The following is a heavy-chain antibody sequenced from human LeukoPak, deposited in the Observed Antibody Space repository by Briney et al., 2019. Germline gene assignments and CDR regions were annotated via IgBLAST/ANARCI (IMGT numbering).Heavy chain of an antibody. CDR3: ARLSFSYSSGMFN. D-gene: IGHD6-19*01. CDR1: GGSISSSSYY. CDR2: IYYSGST. J-gene: IGHJ4*02. Sequence: SETLSFTCTVSGGSISSSSYYWGWIRQPPGKGLEWIGSIYYSGSTYYNPSLKSRVTISVDTSKNQFSLKLSSVTAADTAVFYCARLSFSYSSGMFNWGQGTLVTVSS. V-gene: IGHV4-39*01.